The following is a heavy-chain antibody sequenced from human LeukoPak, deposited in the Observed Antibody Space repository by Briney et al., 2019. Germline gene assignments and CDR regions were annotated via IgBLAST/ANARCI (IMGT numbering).Heavy chain of an antibody. V-gene: IGHV1-2*02. CDR3: AREGGYDILTGYQDY. CDR2: INPNNGDT. J-gene: IGHJ4*02. Sequence: ASVKVSCKASGYTFTGYYIHWVRQAPGQGLEWMGWINPNNGDTNYVQKFQGRVTMTRDTSISTAYMELTRLGSDDTAVYYCAREGGYDILTGYQDYWGQGTLVTVSS. D-gene: IGHD3-9*01. CDR1: GYTFTGYY.